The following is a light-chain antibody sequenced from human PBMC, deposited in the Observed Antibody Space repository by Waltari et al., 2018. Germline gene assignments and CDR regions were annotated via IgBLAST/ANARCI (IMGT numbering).Light chain of an antibody. CDR3: NSRDRRHNSML. CDR1: TPRTYS. CDR2: GNN. V-gene: IGLV3-19*01. J-gene: IGLJ2*01. Sequence: SSELTQDPAVSVALGQTVRITCQVDTPRTYSEGWYQQKPGQAPLLVNYGNNNRPSGIPDRFSGSKSGNTASLIIPGAQAEDEAAYYCNSRDRRHNSMLFGGGTKLTVL.